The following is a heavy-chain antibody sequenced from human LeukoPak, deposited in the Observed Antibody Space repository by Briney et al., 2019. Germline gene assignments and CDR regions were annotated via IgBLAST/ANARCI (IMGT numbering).Heavy chain of an antibody. V-gene: IGHV1-18*04. D-gene: IGHD3-10*01. CDR1: GYTFTSYG. CDR3: ARDSPHYYGSGCRV. Sequence: GASVKVSCKASGYTFTSYGISWVRQAPGQGLEWMGWISAYNCNTNYAQKLQGRVTMTTDTSTSTAYMELRSLRSDDTAVYYCARDSPHYYGSGCRVWGQGTLVTVSS. CDR2: ISAYNCNT. J-gene: IGHJ4*02.